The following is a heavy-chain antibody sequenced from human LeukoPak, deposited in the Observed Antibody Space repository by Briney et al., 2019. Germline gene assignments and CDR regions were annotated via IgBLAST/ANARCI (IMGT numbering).Heavy chain of an antibody. J-gene: IGHJ4*02. CDR3: ARHKQQLGRSSFDS. CDR2: ISYTGIT. D-gene: IGHD6-13*01. Sequence: SETLSLTCTVSGGSLSSSYWSWIRQPLGKGLEYIGYISYTGITNYSPSLKSRVTISVDTSKNQFSLKLSSVTAADTAVYYCARHKQQLGRSSFDSWGQGTKVTVS. CDR1: GGSLSSSY. V-gene: IGHV4-59*08.